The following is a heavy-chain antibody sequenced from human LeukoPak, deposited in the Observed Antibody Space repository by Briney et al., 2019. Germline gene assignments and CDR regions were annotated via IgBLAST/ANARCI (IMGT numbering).Heavy chain of an antibody. CDR2: ISSSSSYI. Sequence: GGSLRLSCAASGFTFSSYSMNWVRQAPGKGLEWVSSISSSSSYIYYADSVKGRFTISRDNSKNTLYLQMNSLRAEDTAVYYCARDGVAVAGPNMAYYFDYWGQGTLVTVSS. CDR3: ARDGVAVAGPNMAYYFDY. V-gene: IGHV3-21*01. D-gene: IGHD6-19*01. CDR1: GFTFSSYS. J-gene: IGHJ4*02.